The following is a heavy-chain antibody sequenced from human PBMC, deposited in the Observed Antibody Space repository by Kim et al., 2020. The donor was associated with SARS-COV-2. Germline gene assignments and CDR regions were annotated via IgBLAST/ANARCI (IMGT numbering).Heavy chain of an antibody. CDR3: TRVPGTTLAFWVAFG. J-gene: IGHJ3*02. CDR2: IRSKANSYAT. CDR1: GFIFSGSA. Sequence: GGSLRPSCAASGFIFSGSAMHWVRQASGKGLEWVGRIRSKANSYATAYAASVKGRFTISRDDSKTTTYLQMNSLKTEDTAVYYCTRVPGTTLAFWVAFG. D-gene: IGHD1-1*01. V-gene: IGHV3-73*01.